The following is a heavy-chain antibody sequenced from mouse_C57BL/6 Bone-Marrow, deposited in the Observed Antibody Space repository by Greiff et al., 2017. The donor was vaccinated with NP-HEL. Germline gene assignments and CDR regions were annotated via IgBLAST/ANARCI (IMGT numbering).Heavy chain of an antibody. CDR1: GYTFTSYT. J-gene: IGHJ1*03. Sequence: VQRVESGAELARPGASVKMSCKASGYTFTSYTMHWVKQRPGQGLEWIGYINPSSGYTKYNQKFKDKATLTADKSSSTAYMQLSSLTSEDSAVYYCARARVYSNPWYFDVWGTGTTVTVSS. CDR2: INPSSGYT. V-gene: IGHV1-4*01. CDR3: ARARVYSNPWYFDV. D-gene: IGHD2-5*01.